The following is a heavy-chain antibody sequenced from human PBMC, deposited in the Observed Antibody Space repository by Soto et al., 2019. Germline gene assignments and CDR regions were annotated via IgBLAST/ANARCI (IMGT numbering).Heavy chain of an antibody. Sequence: EVQLVESGGGLVQSGGSLRLSCAASGFTFSSYDMHWVRQATGKGLEWVSAIGTAGDTYYPGSVKGRFTISRENAKNSLYLQMNSLRAGDTAVYYCARVKYYYYMDVWGKGTTVTVSS. J-gene: IGHJ6*03. CDR1: GFTFSSYD. CDR3: ARVKYYYYMDV. V-gene: IGHV3-13*01. CDR2: IGTAGDT.